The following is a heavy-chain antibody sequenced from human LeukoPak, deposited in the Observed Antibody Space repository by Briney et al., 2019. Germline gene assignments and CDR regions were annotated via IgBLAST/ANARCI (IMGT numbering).Heavy chain of an antibody. CDR2: INHSGST. CDR3: ARVGSGYSSSWLPYYYYGMDV. Sequence: PSETLSLTCAVYGGSFSGYYWSWLRQPPGKGLEWIGEINHSGSTNYNPSLKSRVTISVDTSKNQFSLKLSSVTAADTAVYYCARVGSGYSSSWLPYYYYGMDVWGQGTTVTVSS. D-gene: IGHD6-13*01. V-gene: IGHV4-34*01. J-gene: IGHJ6*02. CDR1: GGSFSGYY.